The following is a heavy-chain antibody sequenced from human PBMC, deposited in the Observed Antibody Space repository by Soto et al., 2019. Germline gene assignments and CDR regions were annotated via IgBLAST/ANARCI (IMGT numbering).Heavy chain of an antibody. CDR2: IRGFSPYT. CDR3: ARDRGYDAHDYYYNAMDV. CDR1: GFTFRTYT. V-gene: IGHV3-21*01. Sequence: EVQLVESGGGLVKPGGSLRLSCISSGFTFRTYTMNWVRQAPGKGLEWVSGIRGFSPYTFYAESVRGQFTISRDNAKNSLFLHMDSLRAEDTAVYYCARDRGYDAHDYYYNAMDVWGQGTTVTVSS. D-gene: IGHD3-10*01. J-gene: IGHJ6*02.